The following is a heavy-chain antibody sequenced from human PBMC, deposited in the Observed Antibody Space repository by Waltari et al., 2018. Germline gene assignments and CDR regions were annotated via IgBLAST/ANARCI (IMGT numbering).Heavy chain of an antibody. CDR3: ARDIRGSYFWFDP. V-gene: IGHV1-46*01. CDR1: GYTFTSYY. Sequence: QVQLVQSGAEVTKPGASVKVSCKASGYTFTSYYMHWVRQAPGQGLEGRGIINPSGGSTSYAQKFQGRVTMTRDTSTSTVYMELSSLRSEDTAVYYCARDIRGSYFWFDPWGQGTLVTVSS. D-gene: IGHD1-26*01. J-gene: IGHJ5*02. CDR2: INPSGGST.